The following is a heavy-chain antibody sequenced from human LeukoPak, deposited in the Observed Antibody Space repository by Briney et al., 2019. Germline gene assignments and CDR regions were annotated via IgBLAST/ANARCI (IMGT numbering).Heavy chain of an antibody. CDR2: ISNSRITI. J-gene: IGHJ4*02. CDR3: ARGNDYFYDVNGYYYY. D-gene: IGHD3-22*01. V-gene: IGHV3-11*01. CDR1: GFTFGDYF. Sequence: PGGTLRLSCAASGFTFGDYFMTWIRQAPGKGLEWVSYISNSRITISYADSVKDRFTISRDNANNSLYLQMNSLRAEDTAVYYCARGNDYFYDVNGYYYYWGQGTLVAVSS.